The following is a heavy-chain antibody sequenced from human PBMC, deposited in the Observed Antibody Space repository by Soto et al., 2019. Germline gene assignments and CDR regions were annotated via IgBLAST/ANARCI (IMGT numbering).Heavy chain of an antibody. CDR2: TYYRSKWYN. J-gene: IGHJ4*02. CDR1: GDSVSSNSAA. Sequence: PSQTLSLTCVVSGDSVSSNSAAWNWIRQSPSRGLEWLGRTYYRSKWYNDYAVSVKSRITINPDTSKNQFSLQLNSVAPEDTAVYYCARGAMVRGIINYYFDYWGQGTLVTVSS. V-gene: IGHV6-1*01. D-gene: IGHD3-10*01. CDR3: ARGAMVRGIINYYFDY.